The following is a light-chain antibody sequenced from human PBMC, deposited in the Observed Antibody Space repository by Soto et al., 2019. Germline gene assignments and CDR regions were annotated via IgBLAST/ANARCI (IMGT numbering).Light chain of an antibody. CDR1: SSDVGGYKY. V-gene: IGLV2-11*01. CDR3: CSYAGSSVWV. Sequence: QSALTQPRSVSGSPGQSVIISCTGTSSDVGGYKYVSWYQQHPGKAPKLVIYDVSERPSGVPDRFSGSKSGNTASLTISGLQAEDEAYYHGCSYAGSSVWVFGGGTKLPVL. CDR2: DVS. J-gene: IGLJ3*02.